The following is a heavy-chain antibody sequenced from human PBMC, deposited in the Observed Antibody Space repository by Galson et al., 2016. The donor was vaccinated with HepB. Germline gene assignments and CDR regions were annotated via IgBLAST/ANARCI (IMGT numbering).Heavy chain of an antibody. Sequence: SLRLSCAVSGFSFNSYAFSWVRQTPGKGLEWVSAISGTGGTTDYTDSVKGRFTISRDNSQSRLYLQMNSLRADDTAVYYCAKVHDILSGFYKSYFDYWGQGTLVAVSS. D-gene: IGHD3-9*01. CDR3: AKVHDILSGFYKSYFDY. V-gene: IGHV3-23*01. CDR1: GFSFNSYA. CDR2: ISGTGGTT. J-gene: IGHJ4*02.